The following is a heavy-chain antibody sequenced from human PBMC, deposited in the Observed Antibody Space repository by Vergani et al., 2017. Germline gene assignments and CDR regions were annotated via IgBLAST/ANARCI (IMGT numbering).Heavy chain of an antibody. CDR2: ISTSGNTI. J-gene: IGHJ3*02. CDR1: GFSFSDHY. Sequence: QVQLVESGGGLVQPGGSLRLSCAASGFSFSDHYMTWIRQAPGKGLEWVSYISTSGNTIEYADSVKGRFSISRDNAKSSLFLQMDSLRAEDTAVYYCARDHRDYNNYPGTFDIWGQGSMVTVSS. D-gene: IGHD5-24*01. CDR3: ARDHRDYNNYPGTFDI. V-gene: IGHV3-11*01.